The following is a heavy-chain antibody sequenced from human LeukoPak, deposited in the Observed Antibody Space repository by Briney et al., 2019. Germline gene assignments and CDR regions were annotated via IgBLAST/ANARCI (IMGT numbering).Heavy chain of an antibody. CDR3: VADDY. J-gene: IGHJ4*02. CDR2: ISYDGSNK. V-gene: IGHV3-30-3*01. Sequence: SLRLSSPASGFTFSSYAIHWVRQAPGKGLDRVAVISYDGSNKYYADSVKGRFTISRDNSKNTLYLQMNSLRAEDTAVYYCVADDYWGQGTLVTVSS. CDR1: GFTFSSYA.